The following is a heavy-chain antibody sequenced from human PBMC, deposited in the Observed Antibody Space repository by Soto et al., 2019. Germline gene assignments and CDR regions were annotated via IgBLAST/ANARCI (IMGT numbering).Heavy chain of an antibody. CDR2: ISSSSSYI. V-gene: IGHV3-21*01. J-gene: IGHJ5*02. D-gene: IGHD5-12*01. CDR3: ARGQNSGYDFGLHWFDP. CDR1: GFTFSSYS. Sequence: GGSLRLSCAASGFTFSSYSMNWVRQAPGKGLEWVSSISSSSSYIYYADSVKGRFTISRDNAKNSLYLQMNSLRAEETAVYYCARGQNSGYDFGLHWFDPWGQGTLVTVSS.